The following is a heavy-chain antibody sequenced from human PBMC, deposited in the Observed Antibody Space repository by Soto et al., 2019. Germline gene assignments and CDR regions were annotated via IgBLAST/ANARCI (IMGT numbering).Heavy chain of an antibody. CDR3: AKGGYCISTSCYADY. Sequence: GGALRLSCAAPGFTFRSFGMHRGPPAPGKGLEWVAVISYDGSNKYYADSVKGRFTISRDNSKNTLYLQMNSLRAEDTAVYYCAKGGYCISTSCYADYWGQGTLVTVS. D-gene: IGHD2-2*01. V-gene: IGHV3-30*18. CDR2: ISYDGSNK. J-gene: IGHJ4*02. CDR1: GFTFRSFG.